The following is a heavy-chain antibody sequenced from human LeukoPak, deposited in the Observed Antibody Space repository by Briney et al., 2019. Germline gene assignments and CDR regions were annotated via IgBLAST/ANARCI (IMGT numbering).Heavy chain of an antibody. V-gene: IGHV1-2*02. CDR1: GYTFTGNY. Sequence: ASVKVSCKASGYTFTGNYIHWVRQAPGQGLEWMGWINPKNGGTIYAPKFQGRVTMTRDTSISTAYMELSRLRSDDTAVYYCARTTSNYYDSSGYYYAYWGQGTLVTVSS. CDR3: ARTTSNYYDSSGYYYAY. CDR2: INPKNGGT. J-gene: IGHJ4*02. D-gene: IGHD3-22*01.